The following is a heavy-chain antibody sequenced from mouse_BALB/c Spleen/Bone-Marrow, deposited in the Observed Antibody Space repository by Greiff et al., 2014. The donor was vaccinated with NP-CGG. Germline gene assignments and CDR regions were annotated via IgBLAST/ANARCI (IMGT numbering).Heavy chain of an antibody. J-gene: IGHJ4*01. Sequence: DVHLVESGGALVQPGGSRKLSSAASGFTFSDYGMAWVRQAPGKGPEWVAFISNLAYSIYYTDTVTGRFTISRENAKNTLYLEMSSLRSEDTAMYYCARETTRGAMDYWGQGTSVTVSS. D-gene: IGHD2-1*01. CDR1: GFTFSDYG. CDR2: ISNLAYSI. CDR3: ARETTRGAMDY. V-gene: IGHV5-15*02.